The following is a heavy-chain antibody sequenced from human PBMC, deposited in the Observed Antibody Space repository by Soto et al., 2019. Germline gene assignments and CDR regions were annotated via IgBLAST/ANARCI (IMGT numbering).Heavy chain of an antibody. CDR1: GGSISRYY. D-gene: IGHD6-6*01. J-gene: IGHJ4*02. CDR3: ARSRGEYSRSSIDY. V-gene: IGHV4-59*01. CDR2: VYYSGST. Sequence: SETLSLTCSVSGGSISRYYWSWIRQPPGKGLEWIGYVYYSGSTNYNPSLKSRVTISVDTSKNQFSLKLSYVTAADTAVYFCARSRGEYSRSSIDYWGQGTLVTVSS.